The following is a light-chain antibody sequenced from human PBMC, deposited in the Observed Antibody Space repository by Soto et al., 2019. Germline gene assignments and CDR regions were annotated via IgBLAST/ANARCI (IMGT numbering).Light chain of an antibody. CDR2: GAS. CDR3: QQYGSSPRT. J-gene: IGKJ1*01. V-gene: IGKV3-20*01. Sequence: EIVLTQSPGTLSLSPGERATLSCRASQSVSSSYLAWYQQKPGQAPRLLIYGASSRATGIPDRFSGSGSGTDFTLTIRRLEPEDLAVYSCQQYGSSPRTFGQGTKVEIK. CDR1: QSVSSSY.